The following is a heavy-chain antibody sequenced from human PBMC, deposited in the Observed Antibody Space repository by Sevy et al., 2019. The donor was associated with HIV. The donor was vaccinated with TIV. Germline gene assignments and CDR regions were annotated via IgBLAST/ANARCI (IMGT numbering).Heavy chain of an antibody. CDR2: IYWDDDK. J-gene: IGHJ4*02. V-gene: IGHV2-5*02. Sequence: SGPTLVKPTQTLRLTCTFSGFSFSTSGVGVGWIRQPPGKALEWLAIIYWDDDKRYSPSLKSRLTISKDTSKDQVVLTMANMDPVDTGKYYCAHRRSKGITITEFDYWGQGTLVTVSS. CDR1: GFSFSTSGVG. D-gene: IGHD3-3*01. CDR3: AHRRSKGITITEFDY.